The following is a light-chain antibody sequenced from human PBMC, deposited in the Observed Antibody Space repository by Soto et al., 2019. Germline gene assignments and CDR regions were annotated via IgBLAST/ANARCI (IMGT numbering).Light chain of an antibody. J-gene: IGLJ1*01. Sequence: QSALTQPASVSGSPGQSITISCTGTSSDVGSYNLVSWYQQHPGKAPKLMIYEGSKRPSGVSNRFSGSKSGNTASLTISGLQAEDEADYSCCSYAGSSYVFVTGTRSPS. CDR2: EGS. CDR1: SSDVGSYNL. CDR3: CSYAGSSYV. V-gene: IGLV2-23*01.